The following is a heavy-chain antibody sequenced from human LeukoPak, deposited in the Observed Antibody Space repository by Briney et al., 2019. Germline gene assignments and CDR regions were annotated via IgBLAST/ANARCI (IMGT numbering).Heavy chain of an antibody. J-gene: IGHJ4*02. Sequence: SETLSLTCTVSDGPISSYYWSWIRQPPGKGLEWIGHIYDSGSTNYNPSLKGRVTISVDTSKNQFSLKLSSVTAADTAVYYCAREFSWSGFFDYWGQGTLVTVSS. CDR3: AREFSWSGFFDY. CDR2: IYDSGST. CDR1: DGPISSYY. V-gene: IGHV4-59*01. D-gene: IGHD3-3*01.